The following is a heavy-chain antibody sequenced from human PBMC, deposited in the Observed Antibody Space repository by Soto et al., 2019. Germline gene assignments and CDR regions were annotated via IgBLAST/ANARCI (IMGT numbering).Heavy chain of an antibody. Sequence: VQLLESGGGLVQPGGSLRLSCAASGFTFSSYTMSWVRQAPGKGLEWVSAISGSGGSTYYADSVKGRFTISRDNSKNTLYLQMNSLRAEDTAVYYCAKEGYGDYGYYYYYGMDVWGQGTTVTVSS. V-gene: IGHV3-23*01. CDR2: ISGSGGST. J-gene: IGHJ6*02. CDR3: AKEGYGDYGYYYYYGMDV. D-gene: IGHD4-17*01. CDR1: GFTFSSYT.